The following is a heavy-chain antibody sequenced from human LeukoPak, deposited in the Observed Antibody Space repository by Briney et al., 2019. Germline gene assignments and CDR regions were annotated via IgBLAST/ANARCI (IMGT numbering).Heavy chain of an antibody. CDR1: EITFSTYG. J-gene: IGHJ4*02. Sequence: PGGSLRLSCAASEITFSTYGMHWVRQAPGKGLEWVAVISYDGRNKYYADSVKGRFTISRDNSKNTLYLQMNSLRTEDTAVYYCAREIPAFDYWGQGTLVTVSS. V-gene: IGHV3-30*04. CDR2: ISYDGRNK. CDR3: AREIPAFDY.